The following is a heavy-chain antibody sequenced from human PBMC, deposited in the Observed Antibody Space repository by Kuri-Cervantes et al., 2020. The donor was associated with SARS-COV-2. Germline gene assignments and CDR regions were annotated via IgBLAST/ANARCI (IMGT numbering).Heavy chain of an antibody. CDR3: VRDGDHWNFDY. CDR1: GFTFSGLW. D-gene: IGHD1-1*01. CDR2: INPDGSYT. Sequence: GESLKISCAASGFTFSGLWLHWVRQAPGKGLVWVSRINPDGSYTNNADSVKGRFTLSRVNAKNMLFLQMNSLRAEDTAVYYCVRDGDHWNFDYWGQGTLVTVSS. V-gene: IGHV3-74*01. J-gene: IGHJ4*02.